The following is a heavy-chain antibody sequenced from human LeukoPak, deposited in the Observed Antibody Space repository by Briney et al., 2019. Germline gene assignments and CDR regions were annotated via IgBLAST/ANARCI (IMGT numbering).Heavy chain of an antibody. CDR2: INPNSGGT. CDR3: ARGITMVRGAFFWFDP. J-gene: IGHJ5*02. CDR1: GYTFTGYY. D-gene: IGHD3-10*01. Sequence: ASVKVSCKASGYTFTGYYMHWVRRAPGQGLEWMGWINPNSGGTNYAQKFQGRVTMTRDTSISTAYMELSRLRSDDTAVYYCARGITMVRGAFFWFDPWGQGTLVTVSS. V-gene: IGHV1-2*02.